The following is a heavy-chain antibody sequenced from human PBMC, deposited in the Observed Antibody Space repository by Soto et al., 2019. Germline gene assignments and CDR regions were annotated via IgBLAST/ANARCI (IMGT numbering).Heavy chain of an antibody. V-gene: IGHV4-4*07. CDR2: IYTSGST. D-gene: IGHD3-16*02. Sequence: SETLSLTCTVSGGSISSYYWSWIRQPAGKGLEWIGRIYTSGSTNYNPSLKSRVTMSVDTSKNQFSLKLSSVTAADTAVYYCARDEGMITFGGVIFGNWFDPWGQGTLVTVS. CDR1: GGSISSYY. J-gene: IGHJ5*02. CDR3: ARDEGMITFGGVIFGNWFDP.